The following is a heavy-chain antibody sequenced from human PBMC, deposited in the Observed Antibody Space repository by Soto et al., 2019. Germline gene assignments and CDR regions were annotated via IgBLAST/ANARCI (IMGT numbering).Heavy chain of an antibody. J-gene: IGHJ4*02. CDR2: INAGNGKT. CDR1: GYTFTSYA. V-gene: IGHV1-3*01. D-gene: IGHD1-7*01. Sequence: QVQLVQSGAAVKKPGASVKVSCKAPGYTFTSYAMHWVRQAPGQRLEGMGWINAGNGKTKYSQKFQGRVTITRATSASTDYMELSSLRYEDTAVYYCARPGTTDFDYWGQGTLVTVSS. CDR3: ARPGTTDFDY.